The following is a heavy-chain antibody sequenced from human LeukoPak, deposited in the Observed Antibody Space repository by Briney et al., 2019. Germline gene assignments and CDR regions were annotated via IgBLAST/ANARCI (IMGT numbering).Heavy chain of an antibody. Sequence: GEPLKISCEGSGYSFPSYWVAWVRQMPGKGLEWMGIISPGDSDTRYSPSFQGQVTISAAKSFSTAYQQWSNLKASDTAMYYCARSSTFYDSSGYTLPFDYWGQGTLVTVSS. V-gene: IGHV5-51*01. J-gene: IGHJ4*02. CDR3: ARSSTFYDSSGYTLPFDY. CDR2: ISPGDSDT. D-gene: IGHD3-22*01. CDR1: GYSFPSYW.